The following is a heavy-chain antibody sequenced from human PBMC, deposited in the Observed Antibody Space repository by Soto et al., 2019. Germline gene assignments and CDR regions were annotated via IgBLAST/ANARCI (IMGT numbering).Heavy chain of an antibody. CDR1: GYTFTSYG. J-gene: IGHJ5*02. D-gene: IGHD5-12*01. CDR3: ARLLDFYSGYDERWFDP. Sequence: ASVKVSCKASGYTFTSYGISWVRQAPGQGLEWMGWISAYDGNTNYAQKLQGRVTMTTDTSTSTAYMELRSLRSDDTAVYYCARLLDFYSGYDERWFDPWGQGTLVTVSS. CDR2: ISAYDGNT. V-gene: IGHV1-18*04.